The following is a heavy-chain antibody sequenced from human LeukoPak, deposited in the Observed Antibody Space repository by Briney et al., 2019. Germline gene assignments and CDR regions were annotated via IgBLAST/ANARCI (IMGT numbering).Heavy chain of an antibody. CDR2: VIPIFGPA. CDR3: ARENEDYYDSSGYSFDY. Sequence: GASVKVSCKASGGTFSSYAISWVRQAPGQGLEWMGGVIPIFGPANYAQKFQGRVTITADESTSTAYMELSSLRSEDTAVYYCARENEDYYDSSGYSFDYWGQGTLVTVSS. CDR1: GGTFSSYA. V-gene: IGHV1-69*13. J-gene: IGHJ4*02. D-gene: IGHD3-22*01.